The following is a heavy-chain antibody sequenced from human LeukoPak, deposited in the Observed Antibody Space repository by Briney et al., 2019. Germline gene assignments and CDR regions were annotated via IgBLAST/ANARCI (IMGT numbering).Heavy chain of an antibody. J-gene: IGHJ5*02. V-gene: IGHV1-69*13. Sequence: SVKVPCKASGGTFSSYAISWVRQAPGQGLEWMGGIIPIFGTANYAQKFQGRVTITADEFTSTAYMELSSLRSEDTAVYYCARGSITMVRGVMAWFDPWGQGTLVTVSS. CDR2: IIPIFGTA. D-gene: IGHD3-10*01. CDR1: GGTFSSYA. CDR3: ARGSITMVRGVMAWFDP.